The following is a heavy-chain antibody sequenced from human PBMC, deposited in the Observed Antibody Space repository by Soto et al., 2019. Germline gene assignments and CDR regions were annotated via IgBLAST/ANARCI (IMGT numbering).Heavy chain of an antibody. Sequence: QVQLVQSGAEVKKPGASVKVSCKASGYTFTSYGISWVRQAPGQGLEWMGWISAYNGNTNYAQKLQGRVTMTTDTSTSTAYMELRSLRSDDTAVYYCARRRSTTGTTGGDDAFEIWGQGTMVTVSS. D-gene: IGHD1-1*01. CDR1: GYTFTSYG. CDR3: ARRRSTTGTTGGDDAFEI. V-gene: IGHV1-18*01. J-gene: IGHJ3*02. CDR2: ISAYNGNT.